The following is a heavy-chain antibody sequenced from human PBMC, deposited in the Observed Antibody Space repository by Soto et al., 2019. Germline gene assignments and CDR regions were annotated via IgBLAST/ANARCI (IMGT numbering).Heavy chain of an antibody. CDR2: ISSSSSYI. J-gene: IGHJ5*02. V-gene: IGHV3-21*01. D-gene: IGHD2-2*01. CDR1: GFTFSSYS. CDR3: ARARTAADWFDP. Sequence: GGSLRLSCAASGFTFSSYSMNWVRQAPGKGLEWVSSISSSSSYIYYADSLKGRFNNSRDNAKNSLYLQMNSLRAEDTTVYYCARARTAADWFDPWGQGTLVTVSS.